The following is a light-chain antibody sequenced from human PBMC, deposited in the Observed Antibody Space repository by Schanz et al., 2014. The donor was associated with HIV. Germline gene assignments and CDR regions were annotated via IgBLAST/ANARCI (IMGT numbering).Light chain of an antibody. CDR3: SSYTSSSSYV. CDR2: EVS. CDR1: SSDVGAYNY. Sequence: QSALTQPRSVSGSPGQSVTISCTGTSSDVGAYNYVSWYQQYPGKAPKLMIYEVSKRPSGVPDRFSGSKSDNTASLTISGLQAEDEADYYCSSYTSSSSYVFGTGTKVTVL. V-gene: IGLV2-11*01. J-gene: IGLJ1*01.